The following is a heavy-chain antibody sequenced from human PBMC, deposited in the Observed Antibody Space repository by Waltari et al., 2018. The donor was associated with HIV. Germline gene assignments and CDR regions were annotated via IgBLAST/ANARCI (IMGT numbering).Heavy chain of an antibody. CDR1: GFQFKTYS. V-gene: IGHV3-21*06. D-gene: IGHD2-21*02. CDR3: GAFLCAEDCRDGFDV. Sequence: ESGGGRAKPGGTLKLSCSGSGFQFKTYSVRWIRQTPGRGLEWISSISDDSSFIYYADSVKGRFTVSRDNVRNSVFLQINDVRAEDTATYFCGAFLCAEDCRDGFDVWGQGTMVTVS. J-gene: IGHJ3*01. CDR2: ISDDSSFI.